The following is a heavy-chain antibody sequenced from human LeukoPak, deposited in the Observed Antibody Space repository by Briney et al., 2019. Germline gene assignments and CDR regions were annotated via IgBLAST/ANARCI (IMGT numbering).Heavy chain of an antibody. V-gene: IGHV3-74*01. CDR1: GFTFSSYW. D-gene: IGHD6-13*01. CDR2: INSDVSST. Sequence: PGGSLRLSCAASGFTFSSYWMHWVRQAPGKGLVWVSRINSDVSSTDYADSVKGRFTISRDNAKNTLYLQMNSLRAEDTALYYCAKGNRIAAAGHRGSFDYWGQGTLVTVSS. CDR3: AKGNRIAAAGHRGSFDY. J-gene: IGHJ4*02.